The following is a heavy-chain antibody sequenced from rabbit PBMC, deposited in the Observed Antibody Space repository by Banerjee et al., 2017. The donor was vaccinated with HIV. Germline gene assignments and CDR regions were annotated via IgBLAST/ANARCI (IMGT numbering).Heavy chain of an antibody. CDR2: IYTSSSGST. CDR1: GFSFSSSYW. D-gene: IGHD6-1*01. CDR3: ARGGGDGYDYNL. Sequence: EESGGGLVQPEGSLTLTCTASGFSFSSSYWICWVRQAPGKGLEWIGCIYTSSSGSTAYASWAKGRFTISKTSSTTVTLQMTSLTAADTATYFCARGGGDGYDYNLWGPGTLVTVS. J-gene: IGHJ4*01. V-gene: IGHV1S45*01.